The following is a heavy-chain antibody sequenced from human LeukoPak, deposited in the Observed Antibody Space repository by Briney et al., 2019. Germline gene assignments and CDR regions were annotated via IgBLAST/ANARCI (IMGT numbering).Heavy chain of an antibody. Sequence: QTGGSLRLSCAASGFTFSSYAMSWVRQAPGKGLEWVSAISGSGGSTYYADSVKGRFTISRDNSKNTLYLQMHTLRVEDTAVYYCGTPQSPSRGFYMDVWGKGTTVTVSS. CDR3: GTPQSPSRGFYMDV. CDR1: GFTFSSYA. J-gene: IGHJ6*03. CDR2: ISGSGGST. V-gene: IGHV3-23*01.